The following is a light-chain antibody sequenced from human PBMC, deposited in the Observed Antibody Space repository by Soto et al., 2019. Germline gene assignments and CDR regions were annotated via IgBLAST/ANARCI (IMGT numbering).Light chain of an antibody. V-gene: IGKV3-11*01. Sequence: EIVLTQSPATLSLSPGERATLSCRASQSIGLAIAWYQHKPGQAPRLLIFDASQRATGIPARFRGSGSGTDFTLSISSLEPEDFAVYYCQQYGSSGTVGQGTKVDIK. CDR2: DAS. CDR3: QQYGSSGT. CDR1: QSIGLA. J-gene: IGKJ1*01.